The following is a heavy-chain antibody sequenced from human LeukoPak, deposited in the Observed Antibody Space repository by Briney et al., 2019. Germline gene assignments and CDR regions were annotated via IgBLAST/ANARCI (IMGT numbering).Heavy chain of an antibody. Sequence: PGGSLRLSCAASGFIVNTNYMTWVRQAPGRGLEWVSFIYADGNTYYADSVKGRFTISRDNAKNSLYLQMNSLRAEDTAVYYCARRGSGKIFDYWGQGTLVTVSS. CDR2: IYADGNT. CDR1: GFIVNTNY. D-gene: IGHD3-10*01. V-gene: IGHV3-53*01. CDR3: ARRGSGKIFDY. J-gene: IGHJ4*02.